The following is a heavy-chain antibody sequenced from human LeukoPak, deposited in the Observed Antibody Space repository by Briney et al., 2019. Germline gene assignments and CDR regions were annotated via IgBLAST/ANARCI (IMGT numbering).Heavy chain of an antibody. V-gene: IGHV4-59*01. J-gene: IGHJ4*02. CDR3: AREEGSGWSDY. CDR2: IYYSGSTNY. CDR1: GGSIRSYY. Sequence: SETLSLTCTVSGGSIRSYYWSWIRQPPGKGLEWIGYIYYSGSTNYNYNPSLKSRVTISVDTSKSQFSLKLSSVTAADTAVYYCAREEGSGWSDYWGQGTLVTVSS. D-gene: IGHD6-19*01.